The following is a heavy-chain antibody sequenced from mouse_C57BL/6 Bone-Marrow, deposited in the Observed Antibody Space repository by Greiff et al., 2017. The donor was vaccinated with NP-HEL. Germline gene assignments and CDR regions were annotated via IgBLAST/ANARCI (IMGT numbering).Heavy chain of an antibody. CDR1: GYTFTDYY. CDR2: INPNNGGT. J-gene: IGHJ2*01. V-gene: IGHV1-26*01. Sequence: VQLQQSGPELVKPGASVKISCKASGYTFTDYYMNWVKQSHGKSLEWIGDINPNNGGTSYNQKFKGKATLTVDKSSSTAYMELRSLTSEDSAVYYCARGYVNWGQGTTLTVSS. D-gene: IGHD1-2*01. CDR3: ARGYVN.